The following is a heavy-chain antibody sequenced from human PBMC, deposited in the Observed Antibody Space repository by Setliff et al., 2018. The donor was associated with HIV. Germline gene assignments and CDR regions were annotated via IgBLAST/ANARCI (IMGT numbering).Heavy chain of an antibody. D-gene: IGHD6-19*01. CDR3: ARHHSSDPLRRWDSYYYMDV. CDR2: IYHNGST. J-gene: IGHJ6*03. Sequence: PSETLSLTCTVSGGSISIGGYYWGWIRQHPGKGLEWIGYIYHNGSTYYNPSLKSRVTISVDTSKNQFSLKLSSVTAADTAMYYCARHHSSDPLRRWDSYYYMDVWGKGTTVTVSS. V-gene: IGHV4-39*01. CDR1: GGSISIGGYY.